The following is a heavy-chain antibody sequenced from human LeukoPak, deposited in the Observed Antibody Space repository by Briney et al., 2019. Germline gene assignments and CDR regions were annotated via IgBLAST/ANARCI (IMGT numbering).Heavy chain of an antibody. J-gene: IGHJ4*02. D-gene: IGHD6-13*01. CDR1: GFTFRSYA. CDR3: AKISTPIPAAGAMDN. CDR2: ISGGGGGT. V-gene: IGHV3-23*01. Sequence: GGSLRLSCAASGFTFRSYAMSWVRQAPGQGLEWVSSISGGGGGTYYANSVKGRFTISRDNSKSTLYLQMNGPRAEDTAVYYCAKISTPIPAAGAMDNWGQGTLVTVSS.